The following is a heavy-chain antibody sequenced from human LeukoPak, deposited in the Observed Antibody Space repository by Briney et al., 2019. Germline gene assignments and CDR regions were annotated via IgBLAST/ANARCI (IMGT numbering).Heavy chain of an antibody. V-gene: IGHV4-34*01. J-gene: IGHJ4*02. Sequence: SETLSLTCAVYGGSFSGYYWSCIRQPPGKGLEWIGEINHSGSTNYNPSLKSRVTISVDTSKNQFSLKLSSVTAADTAVYYCARGRSGSYRYFDYWGQGTLVTVSS. CDR3: ARGRSGSYRYFDY. CDR1: GGSFSGYY. CDR2: INHSGST. D-gene: IGHD1-26*01.